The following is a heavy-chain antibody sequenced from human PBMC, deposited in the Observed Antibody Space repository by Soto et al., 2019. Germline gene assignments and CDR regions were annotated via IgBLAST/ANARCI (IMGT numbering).Heavy chain of an antibody. CDR3: ARGPFTIFGVVILFDY. J-gene: IGHJ4*02. V-gene: IGHV4-30-4*01. CDR2: IYYSGST. CDR1: GGSISSGDYY. Sequence: SETLSLTCTVSGGSISSGDYYWSWIRQPPGKGLEWIGYIYYSGSTYYNPSLKSRVTISVDTSKNQFSLKLSSVTAADTAVYYCARGPFTIFGVVILFDYWGQGTLVTVS. D-gene: IGHD3-3*01.